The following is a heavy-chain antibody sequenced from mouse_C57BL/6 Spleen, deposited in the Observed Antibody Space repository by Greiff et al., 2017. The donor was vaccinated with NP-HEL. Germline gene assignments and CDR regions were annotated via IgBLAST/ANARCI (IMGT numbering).Heavy chain of an antibody. Sequence: QVQLQQSGAELVKPGASVKLSFKASGSTFPESTIPWVQQRSGPGLECIGWFYPGSGSITYNEKFKDKATLTADKSSSTGYMELSRLTSEDSAVYFCARHEGYGYDPSWFAYWGQGTLVTVSA. V-gene: IGHV1-62-2*01. J-gene: IGHJ3*01. D-gene: IGHD2-2*01. CDR3: ARHEGYGYDPSWFAY. CDR1: GSTFPEST. CDR2: FYPGSGSI.